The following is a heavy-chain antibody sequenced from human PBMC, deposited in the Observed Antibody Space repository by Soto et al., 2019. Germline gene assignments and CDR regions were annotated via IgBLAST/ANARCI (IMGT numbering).Heavy chain of an antibody. D-gene: IGHD6-19*01. CDR1: GYAYTSYG. Sequence: QVQLVQSGAEVKKPGTSVKVSCKASGYAYTSYGFSWVRQAPGQGLEWMGWISPYNRDTNYAQRLQGRVTMTTDLSTSIAYTELRSLRSDDTAVYYCARASGWRYYFDYWGQGTLVAVSS. V-gene: IGHV1-18*01. J-gene: IGHJ4*02. CDR2: ISPYNRDT. CDR3: ARASGWRYYFDY.